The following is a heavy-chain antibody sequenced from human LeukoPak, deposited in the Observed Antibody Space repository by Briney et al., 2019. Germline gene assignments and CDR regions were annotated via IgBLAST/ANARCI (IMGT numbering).Heavy chain of an antibody. V-gene: IGHV3-23*01. Sequence: GGSLRLSCATSSFTFSSYAMSCFRQALGGGLVEGCGISSSGDCPSYADSVIGRFTITRDNSKNTLYVEINSLRAEDTAVFHCAKKSRDGGNPFDYLGRETLVTVSS. CDR3: AKKSRDGGNPFDY. CDR1: SFTFSSYA. D-gene: IGHD5-24*01. J-gene: IGHJ4*02. CDR2: ISSSGDCP.